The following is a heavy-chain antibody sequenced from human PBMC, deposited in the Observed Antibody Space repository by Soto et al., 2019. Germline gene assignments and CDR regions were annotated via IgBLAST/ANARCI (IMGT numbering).Heavy chain of an antibody. CDR3: ARDGVVGATVFDY. D-gene: IGHD1-26*01. CDR2: INPNSGGT. V-gene: IGHV1-2*02. CDR1: GYAFTGYY. J-gene: IGHJ4*02. Sequence: GASVKVSCKASGYAFTGYYMHWVRQAPGQGLEWMGWINPNSGGTNYAQKFQGRVTMTRDTSISTVYIEMSRLRFDDTAVYYCARDGVVGATVFDYWGQGTLVTVSS.